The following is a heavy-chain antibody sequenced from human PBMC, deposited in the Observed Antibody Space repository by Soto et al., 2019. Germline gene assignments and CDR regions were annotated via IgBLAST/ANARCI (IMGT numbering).Heavy chain of an antibody. D-gene: IGHD5-12*01. CDR1: GYTFTGYY. J-gene: IGHJ6*02. CDR3: AREGVAPYYYYGMDV. Sequence: GASVKVSCKASGYTFTGYYMHWVRQAPGQGLEWMGWINPNSGGTNYAQTFQGRVTMTTDTSTSTVHMEVRSLRSEDTAVYYCAREGVAPYYYYGMDVWGQGTPVTVSS. V-gene: IGHV1-2*02. CDR2: INPNSGGT.